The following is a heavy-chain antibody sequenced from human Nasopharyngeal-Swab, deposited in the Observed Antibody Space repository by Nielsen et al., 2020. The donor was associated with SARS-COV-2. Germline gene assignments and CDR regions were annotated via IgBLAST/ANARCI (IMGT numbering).Heavy chain of an antibody. CDR1: GCTFSCYW. D-gene: IGHD2-2*01. CDR2: IKQDGSEK. J-gene: IGHJ3*02. V-gene: IGHV3-7*01. CDR3: ARDRDYAGAFDI. Sequence: SATRSCAASGCTFSCYWMSWVRPAPGKGLEWVANIKQDGSEKYYVDSVKGRFTISRDNAKNSLYLQMNSLRAEGTAVYYCARDRDYAGAFDIWGQGTMVTVS.